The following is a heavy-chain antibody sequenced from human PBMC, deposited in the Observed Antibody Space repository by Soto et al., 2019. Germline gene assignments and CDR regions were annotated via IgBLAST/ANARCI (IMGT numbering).Heavy chain of an antibody. CDR1: GFTFRSFT. Sequence: GSLRLSCGASGFTFRSFTMKWVRQAPGKGLEWVSTISSNSAYIYYTDALRGRFTISRDNAKNSLHLQMNSLRAEDTAVYYCTRDASRDSSARGWFDPWGPGTLVTVSS. V-gene: IGHV3-21*01. D-gene: IGHD6-13*01. CDR3: TRDASRDSSARGWFDP. CDR2: ISSNSAYI. J-gene: IGHJ5*02.